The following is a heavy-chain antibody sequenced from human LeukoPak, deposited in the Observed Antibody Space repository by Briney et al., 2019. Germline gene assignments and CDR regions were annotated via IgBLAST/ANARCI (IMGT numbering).Heavy chain of an antibody. CDR1: GASVGSAGYY. V-gene: IGHV4-61*08. J-gene: IGHJ4*02. CDR3: ARTQSQSGSYHYYFGY. CDR2: IYYISNT. Sequence: TSETLSLTCTVSGASVGSAGYYWSWIRQPPGGGLEWIGYIYYISNTNYNPSLKSRVTMSVDPSKNQFSLKLNSVTAADTAVYYCARTQSQSGSYHYYFGYWGQGTLVTVSS. D-gene: IGHD1-26*01.